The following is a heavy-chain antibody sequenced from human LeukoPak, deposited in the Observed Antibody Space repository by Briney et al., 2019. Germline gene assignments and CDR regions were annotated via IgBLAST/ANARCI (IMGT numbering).Heavy chain of an antibody. Sequence: ASVKVSCKASGYTFTGYYMHWVRQAPGQGLEWMGWINPNSGGTNYAQKFQGRVTMTRDTSISTAYMERSRLRSDDTAVYYCARGPKAKYYYDSSGLGWFDPWGQGTLVTVSS. D-gene: IGHD3-22*01. CDR1: GYTFTGYY. CDR3: ARGPKAKYYYDSSGLGWFDP. V-gene: IGHV1-2*02. CDR2: INPNSGGT. J-gene: IGHJ5*02.